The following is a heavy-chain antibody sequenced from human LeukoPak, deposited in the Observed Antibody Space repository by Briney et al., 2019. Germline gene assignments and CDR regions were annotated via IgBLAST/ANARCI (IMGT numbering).Heavy chain of an antibody. D-gene: IGHD3-9*01. CDR3: ARSGRYFDWFPLDY. V-gene: IGHV4-34*01. Sequence: SETLSLTCAVYGGPFSGYYWSWIRQPPGKGLEWIGEINHSGSTNYNPSLKSRVTISVDTSKNQFSLKLSSVTAADTAVYYCARSGRYFDWFPLDYWGQGTLVTVSS. J-gene: IGHJ4*02. CDR1: GGPFSGYY. CDR2: INHSGST.